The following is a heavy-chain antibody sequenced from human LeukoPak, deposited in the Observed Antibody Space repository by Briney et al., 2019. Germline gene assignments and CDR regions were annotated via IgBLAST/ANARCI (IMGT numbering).Heavy chain of an antibody. CDR3: ARQKGYCYGGNCYRYWFFDL. Sequence: SETLSLTCTVSGGSISSYTYYWGWIRQPPGKGLEWIGSVYYSGSTYYNPRLKSRVTISVDTSKKQFSLTLSSVTAADTAVYYCARQKGYCYGGNCYRYWFFDLWGRGTLVTVSS. CDR2: VYYSGST. D-gene: IGHD2-15*01. CDR1: GGSISSYTYY. V-gene: IGHV4-39*01. J-gene: IGHJ2*01.